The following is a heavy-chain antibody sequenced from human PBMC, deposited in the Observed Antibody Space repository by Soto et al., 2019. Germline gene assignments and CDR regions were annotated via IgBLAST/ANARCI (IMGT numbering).Heavy chain of an antibody. Sequence: EVQLLESGGGLVQPGGSLRLSCAASGFTFSRYAMSWVRQAPGKGLEWVSGISSSGGSTYYADSVKGRFTIPRDKSDNPLYLQLNSLGAEDTAVYYCPKDGRYDLLGSNWFGSWGQGTLVTASS. J-gene: IGHJ5*01. CDR1: GFTFSRYA. CDR2: ISSSGGST. CDR3: PKDGRYDLLGSNWFGS. V-gene: IGHV3-23*01. D-gene: IGHD5-12*01.